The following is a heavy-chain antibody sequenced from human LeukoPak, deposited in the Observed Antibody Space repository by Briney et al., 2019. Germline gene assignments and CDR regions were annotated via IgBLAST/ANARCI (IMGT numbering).Heavy chain of an antibody. V-gene: IGHV3-30*02. CDR1: GGTFSSYG. CDR3: AKDSSVYYYDSRNCDY. CDR2: RRYDGSNK. J-gene: IGHJ4*02. Sequence: PGGSLRLFCAASGGTFSSYGMHWVRQAPGKGLEWVAFRRYDGSNKYYADSVKGRFTISRDNSKNTLYLQMNSLRAEDTAVYYCAKDSSVYYYDSRNCDYWGQGTLVTVSS. D-gene: IGHD3-22*01.